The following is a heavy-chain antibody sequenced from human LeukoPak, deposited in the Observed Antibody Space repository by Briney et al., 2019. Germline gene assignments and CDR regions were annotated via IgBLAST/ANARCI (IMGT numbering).Heavy chain of an antibody. CDR3: ARDMAVGSGSPIDY. CDR2: ISSSSSYI. V-gene: IGHV3-21*01. CDR1: GFTFSSYS. Sequence: PGGSLRLSCAASGFTFSSYSMNWVRQAPGKGLEWVSSISSSSSYIYYADSVKGRFTISRDNAKNSLYLQMNSLRAEDTAVYYCARDMAVGSGSPIDYWGQGTLVTVSS. J-gene: IGHJ4*02. D-gene: IGHD1-26*01.